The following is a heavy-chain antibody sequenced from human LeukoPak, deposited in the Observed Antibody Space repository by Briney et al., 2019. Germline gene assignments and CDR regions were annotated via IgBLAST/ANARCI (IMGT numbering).Heavy chain of an antibody. D-gene: IGHD3-22*01. CDR1: GFSFSSYY. V-gene: IGHV3-74*01. CDR2: IDRDGDIT. CDR3: ARISYDSSGYYDY. J-gene: IGHJ4*02. Sequence: GGSLRLSCAASGFSFSSYYIHWVRQAPGKGLVWVSRIDRDGDITNYADSVKGRFTISRDNDKNTLYLQMNSLRAEDTAVYYCARISYDSSGYYDYWGQGTLVTVSS.